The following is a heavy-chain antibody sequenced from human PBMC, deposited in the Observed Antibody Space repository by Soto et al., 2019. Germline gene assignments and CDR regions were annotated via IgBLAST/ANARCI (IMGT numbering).Heavy chain of an antibody. D-gene: IGHD1-26*01. CDR3: AKVSGSYFNY. CDR1: GFTFSSYA. Sequence: GGSMRLSCAAAGFTFSSYAMSWVRQAPGKGLEWVSAISGSGGSTYYADSVKGRFTISRDNSKNTLYLQMNSLRAEDTAVYYCAKVSGSYFNYWGQGTLVTVSS. V-gene: IGHV3-23*01. J-gene: IGHJ4*02. CDR2: ISGSGGST.